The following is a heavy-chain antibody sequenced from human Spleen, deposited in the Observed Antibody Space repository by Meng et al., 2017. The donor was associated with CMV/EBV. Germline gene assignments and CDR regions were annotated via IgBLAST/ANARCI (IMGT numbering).Heavy chain of an antibody. Sequence: QVQLVQSGAEVKKPGASVKVSCKASGYTFTGYYIHWVRQAPGQGLEWMGGFDPDDGGSIYAQKFRGRATMTEDTSTDTAYMELSSLRSEDTAMYYCVTLGFGPSRNYFDNWGQGTLVTVSS. D-gene: IGHD3/OR15-3a*01. CDR3: VTLGFGPSRNYFDN. CDR1: GYTFTGYY. J-gene: IGHJ4*02. CDR2: FDPDDGGS. V-gene: IGHV1-24*01.